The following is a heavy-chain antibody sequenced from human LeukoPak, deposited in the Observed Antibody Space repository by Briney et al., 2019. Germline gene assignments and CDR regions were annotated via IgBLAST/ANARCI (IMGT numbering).Heavy chain of an antibody. CDR1: GFTFSSYW. Sequence: GGSLRLSCAASGFTFSSYWMTWVRQAPGKGLAWVANIKQDASERYYVDSVKGRFTISRDNAKNSLYLQMNSLRAEDTAVYYCATPTAGTWHLDYWGQGTLVTVSS. V-gene: IGHV3-7*01. CDR3: ATPTAGTWHLDY. CDR2: IKQDASER. J-gene: IGHJ4*02. D-gene: IGHD1-1*01.